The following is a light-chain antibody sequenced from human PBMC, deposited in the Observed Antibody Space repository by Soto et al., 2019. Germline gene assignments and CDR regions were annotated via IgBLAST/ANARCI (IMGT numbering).Light chain of an antibody. V-gene: IGLV2-8*01. Sequence: QSVLTQPPSASGSPGQSVTISCTGTSSDVGGYNYVSWYQQHPGKAPKLMIYEVSKRPSGVPDRFSGSKSGNTASLTVSGLQAEDEADYYCSSYAGSNSGNVFGTGTKLTVL. CDR3: SSYAGSNSGNV. J-gene: IGLJ1*01. CDR2: EVS. CDR1: SSDVGGYNY.